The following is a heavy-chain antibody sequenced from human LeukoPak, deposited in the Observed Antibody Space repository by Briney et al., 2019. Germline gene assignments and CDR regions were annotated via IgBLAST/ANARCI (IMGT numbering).Heavy chain of an antibody. V-gene: IGHV3-30*02. Sequence: SGGSLRLSCAASGFTFSSYGMHWVRRAPGKGLEWVAFIRYDGSNKYYADSVKGRFTISRDNSKNTLYLQMNSLRAEDTAVYYCAKDPFEEYYFDYWGQGTLVTVSS. CDR1: GFTFSSYG. J-gene: IGHJ4*02. D-gene: IGHD3-10*01. CDR2: IRYDGSNK. CDR3: AKDPFEEYYFDY.